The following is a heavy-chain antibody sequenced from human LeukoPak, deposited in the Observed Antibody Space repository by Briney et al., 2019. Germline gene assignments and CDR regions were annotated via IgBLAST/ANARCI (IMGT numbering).Heavy chain of an antibody. CDR2: IYYSGST. Sequence: SEALSLTCTVSGGSISSYYWSWIRQPPGKGLEWIGYIYYSGSTNYNPSLKSRVTISGDMSKNQFSLKLSSVTAADTAVYYCASGYYYDSSGYGKDDAFDIWGQGTMVTVSS. CDR3: ASGYYYDSSGYGKDDAFDI. V-gene: IGHV4-59*01. D-gene: IGHD3-22*01. J-gene: IGHJ3*02. CDR1: GGSISSYY.